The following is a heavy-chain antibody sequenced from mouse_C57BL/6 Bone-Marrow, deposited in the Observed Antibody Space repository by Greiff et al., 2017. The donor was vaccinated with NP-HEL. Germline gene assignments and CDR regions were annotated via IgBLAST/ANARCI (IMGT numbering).Heavy chain of an antibody. CDR3: ARSPGSSHFDY. D-gene: IGHD1-1*01. CDR1: GYAFTNYL. CDR2: INPGSGGT. V-gene: IGHV1-54*01. Sequence: QVQLQQSGAELVRPGTSVKVSCKASGYAFTNYLIEWVKQRPGQGLEWIGVINPGSGGTNYNEKFKGKATLTADKSSSPAYMQLSSLTSEDSAVYFCARSPGSSHFDYWGQGTTLTVSS. J-gene: IGHJ2*01.